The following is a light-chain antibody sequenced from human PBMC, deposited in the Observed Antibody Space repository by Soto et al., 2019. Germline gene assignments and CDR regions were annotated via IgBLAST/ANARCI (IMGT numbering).Light chain of an antibody. V-gene: IGKV1-5*03. CDR2: KAS. J-gene: IGKJ1*01. CDR3: QQYNSYFPT. Sequence: DIQMTQSPSTLSASVGDRVTITCRASQSITVWLAWYQQKPGNAPKLLIYKASSLESGVPSRFSGSGSGTEFTLTISSLQPDDFATYHCQQYNSYFPTFGQGTKVDIK. CDR1: QSITVW.